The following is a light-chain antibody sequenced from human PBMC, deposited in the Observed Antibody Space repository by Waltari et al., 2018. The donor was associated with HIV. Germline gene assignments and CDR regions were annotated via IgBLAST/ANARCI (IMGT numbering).Light chain of an antibody. CDR2: RDK. Sequence: SYELTQPPSASVSPGQTARTSCSGDALPTQYVFWYQQRPGQAPAMVIYRDKERPSGIPDRFSGSSAGTTVTLTISGVQAEDEADYYCQSADSTGTYWVFGGGTKLTVL. V-gene: IGLV3-25*03. J-gene: IGLJ3*02. CDR3: QSADSTGTYWV. CDR1: ALPTQY.